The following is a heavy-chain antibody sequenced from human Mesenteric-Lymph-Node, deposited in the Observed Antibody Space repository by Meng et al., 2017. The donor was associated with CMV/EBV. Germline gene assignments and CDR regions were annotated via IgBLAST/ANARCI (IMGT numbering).Heavy chain of an antibody. CDR3: ARTNNWGFDY. V-gene: IGHV1-3*04. D-gene: IGHD3-16*01. CDR2: INIVEYKT. J-gene: IGHJ4*02. CDR1: GYTFSSYA. Sequence: QVQLVQSGAEVKKPGASVKVSCKASGYTFSSYAMHLVRQAPGQRLEWMGWINIVEYKTKTSQNFQGRVTLTRDTSANTAYMELSSLRSDDTAVYYCARTNNWGFDYWGQGTLVTVSS.